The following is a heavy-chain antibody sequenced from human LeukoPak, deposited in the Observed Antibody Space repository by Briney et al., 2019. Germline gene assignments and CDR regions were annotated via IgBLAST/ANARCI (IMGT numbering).Heavy chain of an antibody. CDR1: GYTFTSYG. CDR3: VRARYSSAWFDS. J-gene: IGHJ5*01. CDR2: MNPKTGNT. Sequence: ASVKVSCKASGYTFTSYGISWVRQAPGQGLEWMGWMNPKTGNTGFAQTFQGRVNMTSDTPMTTAYMELNNLKSEDTAVYYCVRARYSSAWFDSWGHGALVIVSS. D-gene: IGHD6-25*01. V-gene: IGHV1-8*02.